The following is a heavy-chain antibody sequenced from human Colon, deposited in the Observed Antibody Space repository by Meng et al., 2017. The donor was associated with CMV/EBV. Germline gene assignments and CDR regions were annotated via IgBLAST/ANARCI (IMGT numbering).Heavy chain of an antibody. CDR2: IRSESVGGTT. CDR3: ATEVLKWLGSESVDF. V-gene: IGHV3-15*07. CDR1: FTFMIAW. Sequence: FTFMIAWMTWVRQAPGKGLEWVGRIRSESVGGTTDYSAPVKGRFTISRDDSKNTVYLHMNNLKTEDTAVYYCATEVLKWLGSESVDFWGQGTLVTVSS. D-gene: IGHD3-10*01. J-gene: IGHJ4*02.